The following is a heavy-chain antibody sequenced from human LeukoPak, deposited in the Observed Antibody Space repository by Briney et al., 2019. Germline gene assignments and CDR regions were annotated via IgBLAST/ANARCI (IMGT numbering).Heavy chain of an antibody. D-gene: IGHD3-10*01. J-gene: IGHJ6*02. CDR2: IIPILGIA. CDR1: GGTFSSYA. Sequence: SVKVSCKASGGTFSSYAISWVRQAPGQGLEWMGRIIPILGIANYAQKFQGRVTITADKSTSTAYMELSSLRSEDTAVYYCARVHGTMVRGVITPGSVYYYYGMDVWGQGTTVTVSS. CDR3: ARVHGTMVRGVITPGSVYYYYGMDV. V-gene: IGHV1-69*04.